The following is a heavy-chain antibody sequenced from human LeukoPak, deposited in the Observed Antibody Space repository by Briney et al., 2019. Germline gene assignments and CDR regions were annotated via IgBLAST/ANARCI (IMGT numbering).Heavy chain of an antibody. J-gene: IGHJ4*02. D-gene: IGHD3-22*01. Sequence: GGSLRLTCAASGFTFSSYSMNWVRQAPGKGLEWVSYISSSSSTIYYADSVKGRFTISRDNAKNSLYLQMNSLRAEDTAVYYCARDSGYYYDSSGDWGQGTLVTVSS. CDR3: ARDSGYYYDSSGD. CDR2: ISSSSSTI. V-gene: IGHV3-48*01. CDR1: GFTFSSYS.